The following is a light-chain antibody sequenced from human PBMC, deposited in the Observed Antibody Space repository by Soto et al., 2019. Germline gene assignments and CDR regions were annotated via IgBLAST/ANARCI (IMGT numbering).Light chain of an antibody. Sequence: LTQPPSASGSPGQSVTISCTGTSSDVGAYNYVSWYQQLPGKAPKLIIYEVSKRPSGVPDRFSGSKSGNTASLTVSGLQAEDEADYYCTSYAGTYSFFYVFGTGTKSPS. CDR3: TSYAGTYSFFYV. CDR1: SSDVGAYNY. J-gene: IGLJ1*01. V-gene: IGLV2-8*01. CDR2: EVS.